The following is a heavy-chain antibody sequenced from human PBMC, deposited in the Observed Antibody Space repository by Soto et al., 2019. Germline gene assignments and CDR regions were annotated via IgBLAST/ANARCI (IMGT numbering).Heavy chain of an antibody. J-gene: IGHJ3*02. CDR2: IKEDGSEK. Sequence: VHLVESGGDLVQPGGSLRLSCADSRFTFSGYWMYWVRQAPGKGLEWVANIKEDGSEKNYVDSVRGRFTISRDNAKNSLYLQMNSLRAEDTAVYYCARGARIWGQGTMVTVS. CDR3: ARGARI. CDR1: RFTFSGYW. V-gene: IGHV3-7*01.